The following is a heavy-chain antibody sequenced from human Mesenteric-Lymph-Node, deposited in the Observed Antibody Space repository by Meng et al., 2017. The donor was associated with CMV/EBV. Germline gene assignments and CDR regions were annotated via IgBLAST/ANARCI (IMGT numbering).Heavy chain of an antibody. CDR3: ASKLGSGYFDY. J-gene: IGHJ4*02. V-gene: IGHV3-30*02. D-gene: IGHD3-3*01. CDR1: GFTFSDYG. Sequence: GESLKISCVASGFTFSDYGMQWVRQAPGKGLEWVTFIRYDGNQKFYADSVKGRFTISRDNFNNTVYLQMNSLRVEDTAVYYCASKLGSGYFDYWGQGTLVTVSS. CDR2: IRYDGNQK.